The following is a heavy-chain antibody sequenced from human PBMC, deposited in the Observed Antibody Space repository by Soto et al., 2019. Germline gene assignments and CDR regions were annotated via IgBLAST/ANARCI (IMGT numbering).Heavy chain of an antibody. CDR2: ISSSGSTI. D-gene: IGHD1-26*01. V-gene: IGHV3-48*03. J-gene: IGHJ3*02. CDR1: GFTFSSYE. Sequence: GGSLRLSCAASGFTFSSYEMNWVRQAPGKGLEWVSYISSSGSTIYYADSVKGRFTISRDNAKNSLYLQMNSLRAEDTAVYYCAREGSVEATSFDILGQGTMVTVSS. CDR3: AREGSVEATSFDI.